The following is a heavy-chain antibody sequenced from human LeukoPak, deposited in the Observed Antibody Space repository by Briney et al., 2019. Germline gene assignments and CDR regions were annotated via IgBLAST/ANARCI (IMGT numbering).Heavy chain of an antibody. V-gene: IGHV3-64*01. Sequence: GGSLRLSCAASGFTFSSYAMHWVRQAPGKGLEYVSGISSNGGSTYYANSVKGRFTIPRDNSKNTLYLQMGSLRAEDMAVYYCARASSWSGLDYWGQGTLVTVSS. CDR2: ISSNGGST. D-gene: IGHD3-3*01. J-gene: IGHJ4*02. CDR3: ARASSWSGLDY. CDR1: GFTFSSYA.